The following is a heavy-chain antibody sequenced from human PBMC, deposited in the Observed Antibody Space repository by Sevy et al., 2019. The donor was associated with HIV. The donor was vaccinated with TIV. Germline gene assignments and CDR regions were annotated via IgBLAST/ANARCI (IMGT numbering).Heavy chain of an antibody. Sequence: GRSLRLSCAASGFTFSTHNMNWVRQAPGKGLEWVSFITSSGNTIYYADSVKGRLSISRDNAKNSLYLQMNSLRADDSAVYYCARESLYNKYVDLWGQGALVTVSS. D-gene: IGHD4-4*01. V-gene: IGHV3-48*01. CDR2: ITSSGNTI. J-gene: IGHJ5*02. CDR1: GFTFSTHN. CDR3: ARESLYNKYVDL.